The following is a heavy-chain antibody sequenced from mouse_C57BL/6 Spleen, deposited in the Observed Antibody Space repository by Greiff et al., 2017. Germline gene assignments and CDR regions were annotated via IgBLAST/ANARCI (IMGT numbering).Heavy chain of an antibody. V-gene: IGHV3-6*01. CDR1: GYSITSGYY. CDR2: ISYDGSN. J-gene: IGHJ3*01. CDR3: AREGIYYGSSWFAY. D-gene: IGHD1-1*01. Sequence: ESGPGLVKPSQSLSLTCSVTGYSITSGYYWNWIRQFPGNKLEWMGYISYDGSNNYNPSLKNRISITRDTSKNQFFLKLNSVTTEDTATYYCAREGIYYGSSWFAYWGQGTLVTVSA.